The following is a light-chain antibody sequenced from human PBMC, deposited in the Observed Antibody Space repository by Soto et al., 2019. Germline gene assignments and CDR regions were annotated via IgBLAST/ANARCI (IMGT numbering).Light chain of an antibody. CDR3: QQYATSAPT. V-gene: IGKV1-5*01. CDR2: GAS. J-gene: IGKJ2*01. CDR1: QSISSW. Sequence: DIQMTQSPSTLSASVGDRVTITCRASQSISSWLAWYQQRPREAPKLLIYGASSLESGVPSRFSGSGSGTEFTLTISSLQPTDFATYCCQQYATSAPTFGQGTKLEI.